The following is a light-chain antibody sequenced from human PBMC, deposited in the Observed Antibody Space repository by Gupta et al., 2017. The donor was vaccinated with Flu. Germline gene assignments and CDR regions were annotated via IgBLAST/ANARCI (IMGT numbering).Light chain of an antibody. CDR3: QHYCSSPRT. CDR2: GAS. V-gene: IGKV3-20*01. Sequence: EIVLTQSPGTLSLSPGERATRSCRASQSVSSSYLAWYQQKPGQAPRLLIYGASSRATGVPDRFSGSGSGTXFTLTIXRLEPEDFAVYYCQHYCSSPRTFGXGTKVEIK. J-gene: IGKJ2*01. CDR1: QSVSSSY.